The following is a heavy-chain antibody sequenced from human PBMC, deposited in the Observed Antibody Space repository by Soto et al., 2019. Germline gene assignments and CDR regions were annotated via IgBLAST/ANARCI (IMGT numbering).Heavy chain of an antibody. CDR1: GFTFSDYW. CDR2: IKRDGSTT. J-gene: IGHJ6*03. V-gene: IGHV3-74*01. Sequence: EVQLVESGGGLVQPGGSLRLSCAASGFTFSDYWMHWVRQAPGKGLEWVSRIKRDGSTTNYADSVKGRFTISRDNAKNTLDSEMNSMSVEETAPYYGARGAINYYYGDVLVKGSTVTVSS. CDR3: ARGAINYYYGDV.